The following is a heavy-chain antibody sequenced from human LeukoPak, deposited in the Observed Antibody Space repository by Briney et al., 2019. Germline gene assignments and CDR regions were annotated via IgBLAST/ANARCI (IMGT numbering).Heavy chain of an antibody. Sequence: GRSLRLSCVASGFTFSSYSMNWVRQAPGKGLEWVSYISSSSSTIYYADSVKGRFTISRDNAKNSLYLQMNGLRDEDTAVYYCARVGYAFDIWGQGTMVTVSS. V-gene: IGHV3-48*02. CDR2: ISSSSSTI. CDR1: GFTFSSYS. CDR3: ARVGYAFDI. J-gene: IGHJ3*02.